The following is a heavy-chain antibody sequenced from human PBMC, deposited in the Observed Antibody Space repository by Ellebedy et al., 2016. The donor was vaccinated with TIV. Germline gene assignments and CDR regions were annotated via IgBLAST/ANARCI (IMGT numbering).Heavy chain of an antibody. CDR3: TRELPGSGAFDI. CDR1: EFTFSGYW. D-gene: IGHD3-10*01. CDR2: MRDDGGII. J-gene: IGHJ3*02. Sequence: PGGSLRLSCVASEFTFSGYWMYWVRQAPGKGLVWVARMRDDGGIISYADSVKGRFTISSDSDQITLYLQMNGLRAEDTAVYYCTRELPGSGAFDIWGQGTVVTVSS. V-gene: IGHV3-74*01.